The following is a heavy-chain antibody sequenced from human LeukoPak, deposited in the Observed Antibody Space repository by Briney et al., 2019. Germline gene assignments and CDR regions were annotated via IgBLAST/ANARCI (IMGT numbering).Heavy chain of an antibody. J-gene: IGHJ3*02. D-gene: IGHD3-10*01. V-gene: IGHV4-61*02. CDR3: AREGII. Sequence: KPSETLSLTCTVSGGSISSSSYYWGWIRQPAGKGLEWIGRIYTSGSTNYNPSLKSRVTISVDTSKNQFSLKLSSVTAADTAVYYCAREGIIWGQGTMVTVSS. CDR1: GGSISSSSYY. CDR2: IYTSGST.